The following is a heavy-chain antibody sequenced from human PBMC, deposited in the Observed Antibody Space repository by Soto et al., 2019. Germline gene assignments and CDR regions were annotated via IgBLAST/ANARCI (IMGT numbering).Heavy chain of an antibody. CDR3: AKAFYDFLVVPAARFRNWFDP. CDR2: ISYDGSNK. D-gene: IGHD2-2*01. V-gene: IGHV3-30*18. CDR1: GFTFSSYG. Sequence: PGGSLRLSCAASGFTFSSYGMHWVRQAPGKGLEWVAVISYDGSNKYYADSVKGRFTISRDNSKNSLYLQMNSLRAEDTAVYYCAKAFYDFLVVPAARFRNWFDPWGQGTLVTVSS. J-gene: IGHJ5*02.